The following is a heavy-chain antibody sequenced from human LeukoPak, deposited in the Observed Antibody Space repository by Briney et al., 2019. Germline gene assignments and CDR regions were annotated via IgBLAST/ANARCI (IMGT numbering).Heavy chain of an antibody. J-gene: IGHJ4*02. D-gene: IGHD3-10*01. V-gene: IGHV1-2*06. CDR3: ASGSGTYSPDY. Sequence: ASVKVSCKASGYTFTANYIHWVRQAPGQGLEWMGRINPNSGGTIYAQKFQGRVIMTRDKSITTGYMELSRLISDDTAVYYCASGSGTYSPDYWGQGTLVTVSS. CDR1: GYTFTANY. CDR2: INPNSGGT.